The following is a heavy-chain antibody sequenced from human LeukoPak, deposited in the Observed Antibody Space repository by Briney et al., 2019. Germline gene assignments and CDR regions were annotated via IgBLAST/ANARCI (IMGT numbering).Heavy chain of an antibody. CDR1: GGSFSGYY. CDR3: ARGPNIVVVPAAIRGYDY. J-gene: IGHJ4*02. D-gene: IGHD2-2*02. Sequence: PSETLSLTCAVYGGSFSGYYWSWIRQPPGKGLEWIGEINHSGSTNYNPSLKSRVTISVDTSKNQFSLKLSSVTAADTAVHYCARGPNIVVVPAAIRGYDYWGQGTLVSVSS. CDR2: INHSGST. V-gene: IGHV4-34*01.